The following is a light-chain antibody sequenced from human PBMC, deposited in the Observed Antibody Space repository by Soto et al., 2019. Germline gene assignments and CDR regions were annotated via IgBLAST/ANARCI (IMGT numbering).Light chain of an antibody. CDR1: RSVTNN. CDR3: QQYYNWPPYT. V-gene: IGKV3-15*01. J-gene: IGKJ2*01. Sequence: EIVLTQFPGTLSVAPGERATLSCRASRSVTNNVAWYQQRPGQAPRLLIYDASTRATGVSARFSGSGSGTDFTLTIGSLQSEDFAVYYCQQYYNWPPYTFGQGTKLDI. CDR2: DAS.